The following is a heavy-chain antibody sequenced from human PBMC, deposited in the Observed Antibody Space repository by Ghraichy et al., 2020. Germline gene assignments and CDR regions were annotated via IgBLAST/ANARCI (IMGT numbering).Heavy chain of an antibody. D-gene: IGHD5-18*01. CDR1: GFTFSSYA. Sequence: LSLTCAASGFTFSSYAMSWVRQAPGKGLEWVSAISGSGGSTYYAGSVKGRFTISRDNSKNTLYLQINSLRAEDTAVYYCARGVGYSYGTFDYWGQGTLVTVSS. V-gene: IGHV3-23*01. CDR2: ISGSGGST. CDR3: ARGVGYSYGTFDY. J-gene: IGHJ4*02.